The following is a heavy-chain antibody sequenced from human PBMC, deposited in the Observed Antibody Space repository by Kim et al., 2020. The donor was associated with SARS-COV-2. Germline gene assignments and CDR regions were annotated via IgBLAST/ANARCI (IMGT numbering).Heavy chain of an antibody. CDR3: SRNSGYVSGWFDP. J-gene: IGHJ5*02. CDR1: GGSISSYY. Sequence: SETLSLTCTVSGGSISSYYWSWIRQPPAKGLECIGYIYYSGSTNYNPPLKGRVTISVYTSKNQFSLKLSSVTAADTAVYYCSRNSGYVSGWFDPGGQGTLVTVSS. CDR2: IYYSGST. V-gene: IGHV4-59*01. D-gene: IGHD5-12*01.